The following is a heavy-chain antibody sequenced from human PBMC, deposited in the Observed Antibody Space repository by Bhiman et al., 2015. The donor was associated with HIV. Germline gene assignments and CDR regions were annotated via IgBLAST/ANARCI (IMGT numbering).Heavy chain of an antibody. D-gene: IGHD4/OR15-4a*01. Sequence: QVQLVESGGGLVKPGGSLRLSCAASGFTFSDYYMSWIRQAPGKGLEWLSYISSSGATIYYADSLKGRFTISRDNAKNSLYLQMNSLRAEDTAVYYCARILPTGLWGAGFWFDPWGQGTLVTVSS. V-gene: IGHV3-11*04. J-gene: IGHJ5*02. CDR2: ISSSGATI. CDR1: GFTFSDYY. CDR3: ARILPTGLWGAGFWFDP.